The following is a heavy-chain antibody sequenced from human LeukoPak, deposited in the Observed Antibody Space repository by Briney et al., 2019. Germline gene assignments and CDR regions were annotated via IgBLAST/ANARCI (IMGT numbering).Heavy chain of an antibody. CDR2: IKQDGNEK. Sequence: GGSLRLSCAASGFTFSTYWMTWVRQTPGKGLEWVANIKQDGNEKYYVDSVKGRFAISRDNAKSSLFLQLAGLRAEDTAVYYCARGRDSGRYFDYWGQGTLVTVSS. CDR1: GFTFSTYW. CDR3: ARGRDSGRYFDY. D-gene: IGHD1-26*01. J-gene: IGHJ4*02. V-gene: IGHV3-7*01.